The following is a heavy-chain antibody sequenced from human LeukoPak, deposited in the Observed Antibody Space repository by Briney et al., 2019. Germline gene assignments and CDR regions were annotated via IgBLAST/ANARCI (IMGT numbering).Heavy chain of an antibody. J-gene: IGHJ4*02. D-gene: IGHD2-2*01. Sequence: GGSLRLSCAASGFTFSSYNMNWVRKAPGKGLEWVSYISSRSGTIYYADSVKGRFTISRDNAKNSLYLQMNSLRAEDTAVYYCARDCQYCSNTNCRCCWGQGTLVTVSS. CDR1: GFTFSSYN. CDR2: ISSRSGTI. V-gene: IGHV3-48*04. CDR3: ARDCQYCSNTNCRCC.